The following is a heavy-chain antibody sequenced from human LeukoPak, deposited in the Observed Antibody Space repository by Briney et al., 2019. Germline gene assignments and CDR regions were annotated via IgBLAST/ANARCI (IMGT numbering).Heavy chain of an antibody. CDR3: AKAPTRYRDGYNKDY. V-gene: IGHV3-23*01. D-gene: IGHD5-24*01. CDR1: GFTFSSYA. CDR2: ISGSGGST. J-gene: IGHJ4*02. Sequence: PGGSLRLSCAASGFTFSSYAMSWVRQAPGKGLEWVSAISGSGGSTYYADSVKGRFTISRDNSKNTLYLQMNSLRAEDTAVYYCAKAPTRYRDGYNKDYWGQGTLVTVSS.